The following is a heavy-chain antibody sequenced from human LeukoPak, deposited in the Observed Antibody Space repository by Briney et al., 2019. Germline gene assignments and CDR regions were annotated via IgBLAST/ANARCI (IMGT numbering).Heavy chain of an antibody. CDR2: ISSSSTDI. Sequence: RGSLRLSCSASEFTFSTYNMNWVRQAPGKGLEWVSSISSSSTDIYYADSVKGRFTISRDTAKNSLYLQMNSLRAEDTAVYYCATDGVPSYYFDTSGPKFFQHWGQGTLVTVSS. CDR3: ATDGVPSYYFDTSGPKFFQH. V-gene: IGHV3-21*01. CDR1: EFTFSTYN. D-gene: IGHD3-22*01. J-gene: IGHJ1*01.